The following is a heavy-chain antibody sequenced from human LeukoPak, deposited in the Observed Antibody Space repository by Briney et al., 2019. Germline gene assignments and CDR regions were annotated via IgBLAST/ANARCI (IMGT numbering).Heavy chain of an antibody. V-gene: IGHV3-30*02. CDR3: AKDRYSTREFFDY. D-gene: IGHD3-16*02. CDR2: IRYDGSNK. J-gene: IGHJ4*02. Sequence: GGSLRLPCAASGFTFSSYGMHWVRQAPGKGLEWVAFIRYDGSNKYYADSVKGRFTISRDNSKNTLYLQMNSLRAEDTAVYYCAKDRYSTREFFDYWGQGTLVTVSP. CDR1: GFTFSSYG.